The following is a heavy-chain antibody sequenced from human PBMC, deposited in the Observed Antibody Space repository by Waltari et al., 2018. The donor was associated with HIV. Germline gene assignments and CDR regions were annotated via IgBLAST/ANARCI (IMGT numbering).Heavy chain of an antibody. Sequence: LVQSGGGEVQEGGSLVLSCSGSGFDFRRFSSNWVRQTPRRGSGWVDTLRRDTYEANYLASVRGRFIISRDNVKSSAYLEMTSLRVEDTATYYYVRDDPGYVAIDYWGQGSQVVVS. CDR2: LRRDTYEA. D-gene: IGHD2-15*01. CDR3: VRDDPGYVAIDY. CDR1: GFDFRRFS. V-gene: IGHV3-7*03. J-gene: IGHJ4*02.